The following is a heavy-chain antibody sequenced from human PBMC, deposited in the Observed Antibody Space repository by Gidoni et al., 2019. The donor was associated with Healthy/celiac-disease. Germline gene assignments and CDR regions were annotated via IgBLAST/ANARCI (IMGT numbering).Heavy chain of an antibody. CDR2: INHSGST. CDR3: ARGRSSGYYYASDWYFDL. D-gene: IGHD3-22*01. CDR1: GGSFSGYY. J-gene: IGHJ2*01. V-gene: IGHV4-34*01. Sequence: QVQLQQWGAGLLKPSETLSLTCAVYGGSFSGYYWSWIRNPPGKGLEWIGEINHSGSTNYNPSLKSRVTISVDTSKNQFSLKLSSVTAADTAVYYCARGRSSGYYYASDWYFDLWGRGTLVTVSS.